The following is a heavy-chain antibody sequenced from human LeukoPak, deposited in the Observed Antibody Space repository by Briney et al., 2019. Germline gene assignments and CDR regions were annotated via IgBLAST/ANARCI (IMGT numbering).Heavy chain of an antibody. V-gene: IGHV1-2*02. J-gene: IGHJ4*02. Sequence: ASVKVSCKASGYTFTGYYMHWVRQAPGQGLEWMGWINPNSGGTNYAQKFQGRVTMTRGTSISTAYMELSRLRSDDTAVYYCARGGQLVPSQFDYWGQGTLVTVSS. CDR2: INPNSGGT. CDR3: ARGGQLVPSQFDY. CDR1: GYTFTGYY. D-gene: IGHD6-6*01.